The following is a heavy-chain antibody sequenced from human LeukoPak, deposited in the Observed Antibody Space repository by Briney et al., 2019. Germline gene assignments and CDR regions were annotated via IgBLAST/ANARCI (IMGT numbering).Heavy chain of an antibody. D-gene: IGHD3-10*01. CDR2: INHSGST. Sequence: SETLSLTCAVYGGSFSGYYWSWIRQPPGKGLEWIGEINHSGSTNYNPSLKSRVTISVGTPKNQFSLKLSSVTAADTAVYYCARGLTMVRGVTDYWGRGTLVTVSS. J-gene: IGHJ4*02. CDR3: ARGLTMVRGVTDY. V-gene: IGHV4-34*01. CDR1: GGSFSGYY.